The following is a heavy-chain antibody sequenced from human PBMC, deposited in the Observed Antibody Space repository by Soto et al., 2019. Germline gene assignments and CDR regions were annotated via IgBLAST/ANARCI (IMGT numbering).Heavy chain of an antibody. CDR3: AKVSSSWYAGFFDL. Sequence: QPGGSLRLSCTASGFTFSSHAMTWVRQAPGKGLEWVSGLSDSGDSIYYADSVKGRFTIYRDISMNTLYLQMNTLRVEDTAVYYCAKVSSSWYAGFFDLWGQGTLVTVSS. CDR2: LSDSGDSI. D-gene: IGHD6-13*01. J-gene: IGHJ4*02. CDR1: GFTFSSHA. V-gene: IGHV3-23*01.